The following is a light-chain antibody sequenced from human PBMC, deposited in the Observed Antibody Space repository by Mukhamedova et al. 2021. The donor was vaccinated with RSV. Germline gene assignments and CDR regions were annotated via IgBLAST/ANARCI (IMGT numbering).Light chain of an antibody. J-gene: IGLJ2*01. CDR3: CSYVGSSTFVV. CDR2: EVS. Sequence: GTSSDVGSHNLVSWYQQHPGKAPKVMIYEVSKRPSGVSNRFSGSKSGNTASLTIPGLQAEDEADYYCCSYVGSSTFVVFGGGTKLT. CDR1: SSDVGSHNL. V-gene: IGLV2-23*02.